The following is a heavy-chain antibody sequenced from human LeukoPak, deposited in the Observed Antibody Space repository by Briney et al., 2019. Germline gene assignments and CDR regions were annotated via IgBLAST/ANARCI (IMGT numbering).Heavy chain of an antibody. V-gene: IGHV4-4*02. D-gene: IGHD1-26*01. CDR3: SRESGAFCPFGY. Sequence: SGTLSLTCGVSGVSISGTNWWSWVRQPPGQGLEWIGEISLAGQTNYNPSLNGRVTMSLDKSSNQLSLNLTSVTAADTATYYCSRESGAFCPFGYWGQGTLVIVSS. J-gene: IGHJ4*02. CDR2: ISLAGQT. CDR1: GVSISGTNW.